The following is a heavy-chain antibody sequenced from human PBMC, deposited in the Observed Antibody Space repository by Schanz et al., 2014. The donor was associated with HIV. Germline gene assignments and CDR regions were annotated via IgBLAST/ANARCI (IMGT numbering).Heavy chain of an antibody. D-gene: IGHD1-7*01. CDR2: IWYDGSNR. CDR1: GFTFSSYG. CDR3: ARGYWKYVNY. J-gene: IGHJ4*02. V-gene: IGHV3-33*01. Sequence: QVQLVESGGGVVQPGRSLRLSCAASGFTFSSYGMHWVRQAPGKGLEWEALIWYDGSNRYYADSVEGRFTISRDNSKNTLYLQMDRLSDDDTSVYYCARGYWKYVNYWGQGTRVTVS.